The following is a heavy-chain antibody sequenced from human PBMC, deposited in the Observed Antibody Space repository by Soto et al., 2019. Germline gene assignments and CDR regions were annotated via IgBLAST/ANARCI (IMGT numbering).Heavy chain of an antibody. CDR1: GGTFSNDI. CDR2: IIPLLGTA. CDR3: AKDCPIVSTFSGSDAIDF. J-gene: IGHJ4*02. D-gene: IGHD5-12*01. V-gene: IGHV1-69*08. Sequence: QVQLVQSGAEVKKPGSSVKVSCKTSGGTFSNDIITWVRQAPGQGLEWMGRIIPLLGTANYAQKFQGRVTIPADKSTSTAYMELNSLRSEDTAVYYCAKDCPIVSTFSGSDAIDFWGQGTLVTVSS.